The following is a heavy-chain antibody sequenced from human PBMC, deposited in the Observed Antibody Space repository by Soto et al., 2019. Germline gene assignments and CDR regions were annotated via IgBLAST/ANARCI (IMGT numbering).Heavy chain of an antibody. CDR3: ATPSGYYCCFGSHDDAFDM. CDR1: GFMLSGLG. D-gene: IGHD3-10*01. CDR2: ISKKGSKK. J-gene: IGHJ3*02. Sequence: GGSLRLSCAAAGFMLSGLGMHWVRQAPGKGIQWVAGISKKGSKKYYTDSRKGRFTISRDNSKKTLYLRMNSRRAEDTAVYYCATPSGYYCCFGSHDDAFDMWGQGTGVTVSS. V-gene: IGHV3-30*03.